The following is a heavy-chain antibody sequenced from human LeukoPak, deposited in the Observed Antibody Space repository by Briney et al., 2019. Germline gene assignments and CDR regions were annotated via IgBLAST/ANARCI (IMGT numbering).Heavy chain of an antibody. Sequence: ASVKVSCKASGGTFSSYAIGWVRQAPGQGLEWMGRIIPILGIANYAQKFQGRVTITADKSTSTAYMELSSLRSEDTAVYYCARESMFSMVFFDYWGQGTLVTVSS. V-gene: IGHV1-69*04. CDR1: GGTFSSYA. D-gene: IGHD2/OR15-2a*01. J-gene: IGHJ4*02. CDR2: IIPILGIA. CDR3: ARESMFSMVFFDY.